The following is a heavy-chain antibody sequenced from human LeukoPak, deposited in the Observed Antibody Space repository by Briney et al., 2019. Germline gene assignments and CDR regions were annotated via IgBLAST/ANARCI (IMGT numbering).Heavy chain of an antibody. J-gene: IGHJ4*02. Sequence: GGSLRLSCVASGLTFSSYSMNWVRQVPGKGLEWVSYISSSSSTIYYADSVKGRFTISRDNAKNSLDLQMNSLRDEDTAVYYCARARASGRSGFDYWGQGTLVTVSS. CDR3: ARARASGRSGFDY. CDR1: GLTFSSYS. V-gene: IGHV3-48*02. D-gene: IGHD2-15*01. CDR2: ISSSSSTI.